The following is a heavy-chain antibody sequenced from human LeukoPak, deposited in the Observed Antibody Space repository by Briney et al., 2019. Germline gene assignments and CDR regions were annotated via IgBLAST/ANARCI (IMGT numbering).Heavy chain of an antibody. CDR2: MNPNSGNT. D-gene: IGHD2-2*01. CDR3: ARRGRNGFVVVPAATYYYYYMDV. V-gene: IGHV1-8*03. Sequence: GASVKVSCEASGYTFTSYDINWVRQATGQGLEWMGWMNPNSGNTGYAQKFQGRVTITRNTSISTAYMELSSLRSEDTAVYYCARRGRNGFVVVPAATYYYYYMDVWGKGTTVTVSS. J-gene: IGHJ6*03. CDR1: GYTFTSYD.